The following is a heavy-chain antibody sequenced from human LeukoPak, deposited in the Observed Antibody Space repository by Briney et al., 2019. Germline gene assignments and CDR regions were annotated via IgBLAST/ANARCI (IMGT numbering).Heavy chain of an antibody. CDR2: INPNSGGT. CDR1: GYTFTGYY. J-gene: IGHJ5*02. Sequence: ASVKVSCKAYGYTFTGYYMHWVRQAPGQGLEWMGWINPNSGGTNYAQKFQGRVTMTRDTSISTAYMELSRLRSDDTAVYYCAREFQGDGMNWFDPWGQGTLVTVSS. V-gene: IGHV1-2*02. CDR3: AREFQGDGMNWFDP. D-gene: IGHD5-24*01.